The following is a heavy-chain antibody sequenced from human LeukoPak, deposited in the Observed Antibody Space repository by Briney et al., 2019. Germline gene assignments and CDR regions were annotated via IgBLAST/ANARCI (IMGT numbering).Heavy chain of an antibody. CDR2: IKEDGSET. V-gene: IGHV3-7*01. Sequence: GWSLRLSCAASGFIFKKYWMNWVRQVPGKGLEGLANIKEDGSETYYADSVKGRFTISRDNPKNLLFLQINSLRVEATAVYYCARETPRRGETRDGYRWGQGTVVTVSS. D-gene: IGHD5-24*01. CDR1: GFIFKKYW. J-gene: IGHJ4*02. CDR3: ARETPRRGETRDGYR.